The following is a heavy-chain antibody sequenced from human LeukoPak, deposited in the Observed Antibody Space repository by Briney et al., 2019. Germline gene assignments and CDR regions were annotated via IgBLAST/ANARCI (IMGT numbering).Heavy chain of an antibody. D-gene: IGHD6-19*01. Sequence: GASVKVSCKSSGYKLTSHGISWVRQAPGQGLEWMGWIGPYNGNTNYAQKLQGRVTMTTDTSTSTAYMELRSLRSDDTAVYYCARDRFGVAVAGTLFDPWGQGTLVTVSS. CDR1: GYKLTSHG. V-gene: IGHV1-18*01. CDR3: ARDRFGVAVAGTLFDP. J-gene: IGHJ5*02. CDR2: IGPYNGNT.